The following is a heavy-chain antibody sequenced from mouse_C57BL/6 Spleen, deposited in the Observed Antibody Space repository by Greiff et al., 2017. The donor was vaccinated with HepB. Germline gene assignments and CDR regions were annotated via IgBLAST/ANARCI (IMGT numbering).Heavy chain of an antibody. J-gene: IGHJ3*01. CDR2: IYPRSGNT. Sequence: QVQLQQSGAELARPGASVKLSCKASGYTFTSYGISWVKQRTGQGLEWIGEIYPRSGNTYYNEKFKGKATLTADKSSSTAYMELRSLTSEDSAVYFCARVLDSSGYGAYWGQGTLVTVSA. D-gene: IGHD3-2*02. CDR1: GYTFTSYG. CDR3: ARVLDSSGYGAY. V-gene: IGHV1-81*01.